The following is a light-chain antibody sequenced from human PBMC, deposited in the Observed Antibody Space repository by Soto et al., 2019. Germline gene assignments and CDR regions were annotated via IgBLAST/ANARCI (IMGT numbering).Light chain of an antibody. CDR3: QSYDSSLSGYV. CDR2: ENN. V-gene: IGLV1-40*01. Sequence: QSVLTQPPSVSEAPGQRDTISYTGSSSNIVAGYEAHWYQQVPGTAPQLLIYENNNRPSGVPDRFSGSKSGTSSSLAITGLQAEDEAEYYCQSYDSSLSGYVFGTGTKLTVL. J-gene: IGLJ1*01. CDR1: SSNIVAGYE.